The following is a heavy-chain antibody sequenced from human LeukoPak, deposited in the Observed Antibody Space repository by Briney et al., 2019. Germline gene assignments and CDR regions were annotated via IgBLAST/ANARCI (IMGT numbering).Heavy chain of an antibody. CDR1: GDSINSGNSH. V-gene: IGHV4-30-4*01. CDR2: VYDSWNN. J-gene: IGHJ4*02. CDR3: ASYFVGNGGRGY. D-gene: IGHD3-10*02. Sequence: SETLSLTCTVSGDSINSGNSHWTWIRQPPGKGLEWLGSVYDSWNNYYNPSLESRITMSVDTSKNQYSLELSSVIAADTAVYYCASYFVGNGGRGYWGQGALVTVSS.